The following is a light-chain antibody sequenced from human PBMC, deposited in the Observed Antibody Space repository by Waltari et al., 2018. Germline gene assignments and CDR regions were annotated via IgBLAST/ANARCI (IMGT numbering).Light chain of an antibody. CDR1: SSDGGKYDY. J-gene: IGLJ2*01. V-gene: IGLV2-8*01. Sequence: QSGLTQPPSASGSPGQSVTISCPGTSSDGGKYDYVSWYQQHPGKAPKLLIYDVTTRPSGVPDRFSASKSGNVASLTVSGLQAEDEADYYCCSYADPDNVVVFGGGTKLSVL. CDR2: DVT. CDR3: CSYADPDNVVV.